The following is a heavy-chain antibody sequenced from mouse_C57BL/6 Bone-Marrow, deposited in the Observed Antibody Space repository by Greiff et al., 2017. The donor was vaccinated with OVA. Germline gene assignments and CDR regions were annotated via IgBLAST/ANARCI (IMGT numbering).Heavy chain of an antibody. CDR2: IHPNSGST. CDR1: GYTFTSYW. Sequence: VQLQQPGAELVKPGASVKLSCKASGYTFTSYWMHWVKQRPGQGLEWIGMIHPNSGSTNYNEKFKSKATLTVDKSSSTAYMQLSSLTSEDSAVYYCARLRSKGVYYAMDYWGQGTSVTVSS. V-gene: IGHV1-64*01. D-gene: IGHD1-3*01. J-gene: IGHJ4*01. CDR3: ARLRSKGVYYAMDY.